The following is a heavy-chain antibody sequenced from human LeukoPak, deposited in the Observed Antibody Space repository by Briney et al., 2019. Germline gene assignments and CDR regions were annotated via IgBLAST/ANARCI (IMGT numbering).Heavy chain of an antibody. V-gene: IGHV3-23*01. CDR3: SRHGPRGPFASGTSRVYYGLDV. CDR1: GFTFNNSA. J-gene: IGHJ6*04. CDR2: ISGSGRST. Sequence: GGSLRLSCAASGFTFNNSAMSWVRQAPGKGLEWVSGISGSGRSTYYADSVKGRFTVSKDSSKNTLFLQTNSLRPDDTAIYYCSRHGPRGPFASGTSRVYYGLDVWGKGTTVTVSS. D-gene: IGHD3-10*01.